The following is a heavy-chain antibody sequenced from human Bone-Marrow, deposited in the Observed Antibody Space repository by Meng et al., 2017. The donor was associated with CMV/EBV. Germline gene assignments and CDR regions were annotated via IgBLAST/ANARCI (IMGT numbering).Heavy chain of an antibody. CDR1: GFTFSNFW. J-gene: IGHJ5*02. D-gene: IGHD6-13*01. CDR2: IKNDGSAM. V-gene: IGHV3-7*01. Sequence: GGSLRLSCAASGFTFSNFWMNWVRQAPGKGLEWVANIKNDGSAMYYVDSVKGRFTISRDNAKNSLYLQMNSLRAEDTAVYYCARDGVIAAAVPNWFDPWGQGTLVTVSS. CDR3: ARDGVIAAAVPNWFDP.